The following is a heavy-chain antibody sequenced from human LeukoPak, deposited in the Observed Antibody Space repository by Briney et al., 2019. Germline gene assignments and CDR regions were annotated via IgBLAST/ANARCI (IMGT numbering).Heavy chain of an antibody. D-gene: IGHD3-3*01. Sequence: GGSLRLSCVASGFTFSSFGMHWVRQAPGKGLEWVALIWYDGSNTYYADSVKGRFTISRDDSKNTVYLQMNSLRAEDTALYYCARGFLDFDSWGQGTRVIVSS. CDR1: GFTFSSFG. J-gene: IGHJ4*02. CDR3: ARGFLDFDS. CDR2: IWYDGSNT. V-gene: IGHV3-33*01.